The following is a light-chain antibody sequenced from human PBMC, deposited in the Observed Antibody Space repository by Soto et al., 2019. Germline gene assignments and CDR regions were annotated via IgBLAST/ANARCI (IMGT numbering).Light chain of an antibody. CDR2: DVS. V-gene: IGLV2-14*01. Sequence: QSALTQPASVPGSPGQSITISCTGTSSDVGGYNYVSWYQQHPGKAPKLMIYDVSNRPSGVSNRFSGSKSGNTASLTISGLQAEDEADYYCSSYTSSSTPVFGGGTKVTVL. CDR3: SSYTSSSTPV. CDR1: SSDVGGYNY. J-gene: IGLJ2*01.